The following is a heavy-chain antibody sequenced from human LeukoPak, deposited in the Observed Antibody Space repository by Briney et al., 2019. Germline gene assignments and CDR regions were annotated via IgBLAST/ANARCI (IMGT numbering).Heavy chain of an antibody. CDR1: GYTFTSYY. D-gene: IGHD6-25*01. Sequence: ASVKVSCKASGYTFTSYYMHWVRQAPGQGLEWMGWISAYNGNTNYAQKLQGRVTMTTDTSTSTAYMELRSLRSDDTAVYYCARVPFGGSGYYYGMDVWGQGTTVTVSS. CDR3: ARVPFGGSGYYYGMDV. J-gene: IGHJ6*02. V-gene: IGHV1-18*04. CDR2: ISAYNGNT.